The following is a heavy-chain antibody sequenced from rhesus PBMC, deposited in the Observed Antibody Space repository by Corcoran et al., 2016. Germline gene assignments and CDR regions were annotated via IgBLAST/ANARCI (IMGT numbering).Heavy chain of an antibody. CDR2: IDGNSASP. Sequence: QVQLQESGPGLVKPSETLSLTCAVSRGSVSGYCHRNWNLQPPEKGLEWIWNIDGNSASPYNIPSRTSRLIISRDTSKNRFFMTRGSVTAAETAVYYCARESTTGNFDYWGQGVQVTV. D-gene: IGHD1-44*01. CDR1: RGSVSGYCH. J-gene: IGHJ4*01. CDR3: ARESTTGNFDY. V-gene: IGHV4S9*01.